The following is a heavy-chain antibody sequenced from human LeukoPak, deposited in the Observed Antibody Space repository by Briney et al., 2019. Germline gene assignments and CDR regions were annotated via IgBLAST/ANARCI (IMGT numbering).Heavy chain of an antibody. CDR1: GFTFTNYA. CDR2: ISGSGGST. J-gene: IGHJ4*02. Sequence: GGSLRLSCAASGFTFTNYAMNWVRQAPGKGLEWVSTISGSGGSTYSADSVKGRFTISRDNSKNTLYLQMNSLRAEDTAVYYCAKMVGDTTGFDYWGQGTLDTVSS. V-gene: IGHV3-23*01. D-gene: IGHD1-26*01. CDR3: AKMVGDTTGFDY.